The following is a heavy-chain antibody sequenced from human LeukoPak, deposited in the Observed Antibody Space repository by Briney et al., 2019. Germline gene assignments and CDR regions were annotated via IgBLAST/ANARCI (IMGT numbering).Heavy chain of an antibody. CDR2: FYSGGST. Sequence: SETLSLTCTVSGGSISSYYWSWIRQPAGKGLEWIGRFYSGGSTDYNPSLKSRVTRSVDMSKHQFSLKLSSVTAADTAVYHCARVYSGYDLPGSLANYYFDYWGQGTLVTVSS. D-gene: IGHD5-12*01. J-gene: IGHJ4*02. V-gene: IGHV4-4*07. CDR1: GGSISSYY. CDR3: ARVYSGYDLPGSLANYYFDY.